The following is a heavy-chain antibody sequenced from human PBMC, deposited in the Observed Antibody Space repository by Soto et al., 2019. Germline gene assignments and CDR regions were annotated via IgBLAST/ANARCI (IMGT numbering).Heavy chain of an antibody. J-gene: IGHJ6*02. D-gene: IGHD3-22*01. Sequence: ASVKVSCKASGYTFTSYAMHWVRQAPGQRLEWMGWMNPNSGNTGYAQKFQGRVTMTTNTSTRTAYMEMSSLRSDDTAVYYCARGGYYDSSGARNYHYYGMDVWGQGTTVTVSS. V-gene: IGHV1-8*02. CDR2: MNPNSGNT. CDR3: ARGGYYDSSGARNYHYYGMDV. CDR1: GYTFTSYA.